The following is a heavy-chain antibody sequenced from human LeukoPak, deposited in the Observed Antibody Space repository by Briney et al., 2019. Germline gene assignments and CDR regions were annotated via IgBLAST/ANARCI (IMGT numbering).Heavy chain of an antibody. J-gene: IGHJ5*02. V-gene: IGHV4-59*01. Sequence: SETLSLTCTVSGGSISSYYWSWIRQPPGKGLEWIGYIYYSGSTNYNPSLKSRVTISVDTSKNQFSLKLSSVTAADTAVYYCARAPNSSGGSCYSWFDPWGQGTLVTVSS. D-gene: IGHD2-15*01. CDR1: GGSISSYY. CDR3: ARAPNSSGGSCYSWFDP. CDR2: IYYSGST.